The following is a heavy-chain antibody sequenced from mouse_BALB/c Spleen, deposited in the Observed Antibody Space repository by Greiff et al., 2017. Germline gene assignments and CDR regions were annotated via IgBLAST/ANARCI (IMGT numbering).Heavy chain of an antibody. Sequence: VMLVESGPGLVAPSQSLSITCTVSGFSLTSYGVHWVRQPPGKGLEWLGVIWAGGSTNYNSALMSRLSISKDNSKSQVFLKMNSLQADDTAIYYCARSLYYYGNYYAMDYWGQGTSVTVSS. CDR2: IWAGGST. CDR1: GFSLTSYG. CDR3: ARSLYYYGNYYAMDY. J-gene: IGHJ4*01. D-gene: IGHD1-1*01. V-gene: IGHV2-9*02.